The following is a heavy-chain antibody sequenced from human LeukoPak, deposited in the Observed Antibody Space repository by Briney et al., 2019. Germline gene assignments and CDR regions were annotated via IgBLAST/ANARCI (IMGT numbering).Heavy chain of an antibody. V-gene: IGHV1-2*04. Sequence: ASVKASCKASGYTFTGYYMHWVRQAPGQGLEWMGWINPNSGGTNYAQKFQGWVTMTRDTSISTAYMELSRLRSDDTAVYYCARGWYSSSAGYFDYWGQGTLVTVSS. CDR2: INPNSGGT. CDR1: GYTFTGYY. D-gene: IGHD6-6*01. J-gene: IGHJ4*02. CDR3: ARGWYSSSAGYFDY.